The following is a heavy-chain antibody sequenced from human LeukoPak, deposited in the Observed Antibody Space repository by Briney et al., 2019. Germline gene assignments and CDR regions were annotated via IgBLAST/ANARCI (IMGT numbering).Heavy chain of an antibody. J-gene: IGHJ1*01. CDR3: ARAPSEIGGYYPEYFRH. Sequence: GGSLRLSCAASGFTFSTYWMHWVRQAPGKGLVWVSRIKSDGSTNYADSVKGRFTISRDNAKNTVSLQMNSLRAEDTGVYYCARAPSEIGGYYPEYFRHWGQGPLVTVSS. V-gene: IGHV3-74*01. D-gene: IGHD3-22*01. CDR2: IKSDGST. CDR1: GFTFSTYW.